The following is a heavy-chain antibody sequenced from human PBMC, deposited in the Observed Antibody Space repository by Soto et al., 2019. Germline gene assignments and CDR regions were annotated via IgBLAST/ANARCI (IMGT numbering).Heavy chain of an antibody. Sequence: QVQLVQSGAEVKKPGSSVKVSCKASGGPFGSYTITWVRQAPGQGLEWMGRIIPMLAINNYAQKFQDRLTLAADKSTTTAYVELSSLRSEDTAVYYCAREYITIFGVVTMPYWYFNLWGRGTLVNVSS. CDR3: AREYITIFGVVTMPYWYFNL. CDR2: IIPMLAIN. J-gene: IGHJ2*01. D-gene: IGHD3-3*01. V-gene: IGHV1-69*08. CDR1: GGPFGSYT.